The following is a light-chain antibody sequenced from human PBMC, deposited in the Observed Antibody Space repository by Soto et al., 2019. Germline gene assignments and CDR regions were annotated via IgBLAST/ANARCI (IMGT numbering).Light chain of an antibody. V-gene: IGKV3-15*01. CDR1: QYSHTC. CDR3: QQYHNWPRT. CDR2: GAS. J-gene: IGKJ1*01. Sequence: EIVVTQSPATLSSCPGDRVTLACRASQYSHTCVAGDQQKPGTAPRLLRYGASTRATRSPARFSGSGSVTDFTLTISSLQSEDFALYSCQQYHNWPRTFGQGTKVDI.